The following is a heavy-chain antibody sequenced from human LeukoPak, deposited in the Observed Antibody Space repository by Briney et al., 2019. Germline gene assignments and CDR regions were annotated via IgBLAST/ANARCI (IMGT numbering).Heavy chain of an antibody. CDR1: GFTFSDYY. D-gene: IGHD3-16*02. V-gene: IGHV3-11*03. Sequence: GGSLRLSCAASGFTFSDYYMSWIRQAPGKGLEWVSYISSSSSYTDYADSVKGRFTISRDNAKNSLCLQMNSLRAEDTAVYYCASLPYDYVWGSYRFFDYWGQGTLVTVSS. J-gene: IGHJ4*02. CDR3: ASLPYDYVWGSYRFFDY. CDR2: ISSSSSYT.